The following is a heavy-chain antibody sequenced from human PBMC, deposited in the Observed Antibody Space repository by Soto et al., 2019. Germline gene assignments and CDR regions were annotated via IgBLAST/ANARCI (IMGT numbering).Heavy chain of an antibody. D-gene: IGHD3-10*01. CDR1: GGSISSGDYY. Sequence: KPSETLSLTCTVSGGSISSGDYYWSWIRQPPGKGLEWIGYIYYSGSTYYNPSLKSRVTISVDTSKSQFSLKLSSVTAADTAVYYCARDRLYYYGSGSYSHYFYYYGMDVWGQGTTVTVSS. J-gene: IGHJ6*02. CDR2: IYYSGST. V-gene: IGHV4-30-4*01. CDR3: ARDRLYYYGSGSYSHYFYYYGMDV.